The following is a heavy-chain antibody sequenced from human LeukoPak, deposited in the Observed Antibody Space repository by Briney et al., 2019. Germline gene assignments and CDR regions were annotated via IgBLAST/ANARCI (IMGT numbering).Heavy chain of an antibody. J-gene: IGHJ6*03. D-gene: IGHD3/OR15-3a*01. CDR1: GFTFSSYA. Sequence: GGSLRLSCAASGFTFSSYAMSWVRQAPGKGLEWVSAISGSGSSTYYADSVKGRFTISRDNSKNTLYLQMNSLRAEDTAVYYCAKARGDWLPNGGYYMDVWGKGTTVTVSS. CDR2: ISGSGSST. CDR3: AKARGDWLPNGGYYMDV. V-gene: IGHV3-23*01.